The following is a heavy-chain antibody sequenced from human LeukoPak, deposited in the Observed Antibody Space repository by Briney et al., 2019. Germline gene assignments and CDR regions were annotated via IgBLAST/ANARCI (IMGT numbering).Heavy chain of an antibody. CDR2: IYSGGTT. CDR1: GFTVSSNY. D-gene: IGHD1-26*01. Sequence: GTSLRLSCAASGFTVSSNYMTWVRQAPGKGLEWVSFIYSGGTTYYTDSVKGRLTVSTDNSKNTLYLQMNSLRAEDTAVYYCARESGSYNFDYWGQGTLVTVSS. CDR3: ARESGSYNFDY. J-gene: IGHJ4*02. V-gene: IGHV3-66*02.